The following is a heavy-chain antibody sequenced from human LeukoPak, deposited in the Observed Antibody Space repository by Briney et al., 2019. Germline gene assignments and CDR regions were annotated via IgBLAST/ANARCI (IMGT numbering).Heavy chain of an antibody. V-gene: IGHV4-59*12. Sequence: TSETLSLTCTVSGGSISSYYWSWIRQPPGKGLEWIGYIYYSGSTNYNPSLKSRVTISVDTSKNQFSLKLSSVTAADTAVYYCARAPYSSVYYGGFDPWGQGTLVTVSS. D-gene: IGHD3-22*01. CDR2: IYYSGST. CDR1: GGSISSYY. CDR3: ARAPYSSVYYGGFDP. J-gene: IGHJ5*02.